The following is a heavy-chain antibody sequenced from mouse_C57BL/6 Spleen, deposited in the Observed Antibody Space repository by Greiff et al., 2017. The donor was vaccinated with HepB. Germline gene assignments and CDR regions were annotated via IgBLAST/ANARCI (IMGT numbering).Heavy chain of an antibody. Sequence: VQLQQSGPELVKPGASVKIPCKASGYTFTDYNMDWVKQSHGKSLEWIGDINPNNGGTIYNQKFKGKATLTVDKSSSTAYMELRSLTSEDTAVYYCARSSAYYSNYWYFDVWGTGTTVTVSS. CDR1: GYTFTDYN. J-gene: IGHJ1*03. V-gene: IGHV1-18*01. CDR2: INPNNGGT. D-gene: IGHD2-5*01. CDR3: ARSSAYYSNYWYFDV.